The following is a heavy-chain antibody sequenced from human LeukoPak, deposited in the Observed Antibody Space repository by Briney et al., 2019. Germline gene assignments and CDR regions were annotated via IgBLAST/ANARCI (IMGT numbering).Heavy chain of an antibody. D-gene: IGHD5-24*01. V-gene: IGHV3-30*03. CDR1: GFPFRDHA. CDR3: ARDEFDGYNLGPSIY. J-gene: IGHJ4*02. CDR2: ISYDARHE. Sequence: GGSLRLSCEASGFPFRDHAMHWVRQAPGKGLEWVAVISYDARHENYADSVKGRFTVSRGDSRSTLYLQMNSLKTDDTAVYFCARDEFDGYNLGPSIYWGQGTLVTVSS.